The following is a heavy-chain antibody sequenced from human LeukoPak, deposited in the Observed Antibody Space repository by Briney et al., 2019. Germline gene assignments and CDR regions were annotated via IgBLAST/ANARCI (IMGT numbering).Heavy chain of an antibody. V-gene: IGHV3-30*02. J-gene: IGHJ4*02. CDR1: GFTFSSYG. Sequence: GGSLRLSCAASGFTFSSYGMHWVPQAPGKGLEWVAFIRYDGSNKYYADSVKGRFTISRDNSKNTLYLQMNSLRAEDTAVYYCAKARGVGYCSSTSCYYFDYWGQGTLVTVSS. D-gene: IGHD2-2*01. CDR2: IRYDGSNK. CDR3: AKARGVGYCSSTSCYYFDY.